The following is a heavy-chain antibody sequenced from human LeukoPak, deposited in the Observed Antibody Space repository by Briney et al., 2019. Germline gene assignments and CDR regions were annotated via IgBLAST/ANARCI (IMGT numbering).Heavy chain of an antibody. CDR1: GFTFSSYW. CDR2: ISSSSSTI. D-gene: IGHD4-11*01. CDR3: ARERWDYSIDY. J-gene: IGHJ4*02. V-gene: IGHV3-48*01. Sequence: GGSLRLSCAASGFTFSSYWMSWVRQAPGKGLEWVSYISSSSSTIYYADSVKGRFTISRDNAKNLLYLQMNSLRAEDTAVYYCARERWDYSIDYWGQGTLVTVSS.